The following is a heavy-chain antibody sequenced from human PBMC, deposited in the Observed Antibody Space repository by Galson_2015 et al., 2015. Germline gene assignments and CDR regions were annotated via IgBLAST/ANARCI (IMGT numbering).Heavy chain of an antibody. J-gene: IGHJ4*02. CDR2: ITGVGGIA. Sequence: SLRLSCAGSGFTFSSYTMNWVRQAPGKGLEWVSAITGVGGIAGYADSVRGRFTISRDNSKNTLYLQMNSLRAEDTAVFYCAKGDRDGGPYYLDYWGQGILVTVSS. CDR1: GFTFSSYT. V-gene: IGHV3-23*01. D-gene: IGHD5-24*01. CDR3: AKGDRDGGPYYLDY.